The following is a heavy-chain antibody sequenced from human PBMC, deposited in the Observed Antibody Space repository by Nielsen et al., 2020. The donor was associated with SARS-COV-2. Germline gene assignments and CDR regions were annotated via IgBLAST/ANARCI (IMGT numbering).Heavy chain of an antibody. Sequence: GESLKISCAASGFTFSSYWMYWVRQAPGKGLVWVSRINSDGSSTSYADSVKGRFTISRDNAKNTLYLQMNSLRAEDTAVYYCTRPPYWGQGTLVTVSS. CDR1: GFTFSSYW. CDR3: TRPPY. V-gene: IGHV3-74*01. CDR2: INSDGSST. J-gene: IGHJ4*02.